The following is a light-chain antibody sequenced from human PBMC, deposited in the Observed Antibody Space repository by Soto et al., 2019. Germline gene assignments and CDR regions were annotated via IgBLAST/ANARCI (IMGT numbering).Light chain of an antibody. CDR1: SSNIGAGYD. CDR3: QSYDSSLSGPYVV. J-gene: IGLJ2*01. V-gene: IGLV1-40*01. Sequence: QAVVTQPPSVSGAPGQRVTISCTGSSSNIGAGYDVHWYQQLPGTAPKLLIYGNSNRPSGVPDRFSGSKSGTSASLAITGLQAEDEADYSCQSYDSSLSGPYVVFGGGTKLTVL. CDR2: GNS.